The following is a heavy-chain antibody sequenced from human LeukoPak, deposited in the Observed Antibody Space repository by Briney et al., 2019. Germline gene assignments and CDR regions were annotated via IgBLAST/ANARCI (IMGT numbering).Heavy chain of an antibody. CDR2: INHSGST. J-gene: IGHJ5*02. CDR1: GGSFSGYY. D-gene: IGHD6-6*01. V-gene: IGHV4-34*01. Sequence: SETLSLTCAVYGGSFSGYYWSWIRQPPGKGLEWIGEINHSGSTNYNPSLKSRVTISVDTSKNQFSLKLSSVTAADTAVYYCARGLVAARPAWRTTNWFDPWGQGTPVTVSS. CDR3: ARGLVAARPAWRTTNWFDP.